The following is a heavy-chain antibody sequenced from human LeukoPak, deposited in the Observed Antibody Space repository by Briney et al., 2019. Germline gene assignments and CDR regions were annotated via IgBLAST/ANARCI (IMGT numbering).Heavy chain of an antibody. J-gene: IGHJ4*02. D-gene: IGHD5-18*01. CDR2: ISAYNGNT. CDR1: GYTFTSYG. Sequence: ASVKVSCKASGYTFTSYGISWVRQAPGQGLEWMGWISAYNGNTNYAQKLRGRVTMTTDTSTSTAYMELRSLRSDDAAVYYCARGDTAFSPYYFDYWGQGTLVTVSS. CDR3: ARGDTAFSPYYFDY. V-gene: IGHV1-18*01.